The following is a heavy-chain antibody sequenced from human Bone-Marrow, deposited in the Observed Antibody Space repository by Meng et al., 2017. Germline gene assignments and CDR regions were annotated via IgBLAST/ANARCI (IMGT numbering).Heavy chain of an antibody. CDR2: IKQDGSEK. CDR3: ARDLNPFPWSPDRYNWFDP. J-gene: IGHJ5*02. V-gene: IGHV3-7*01. CDR1: GFTFSSYW. D-gene: IGHD1-14*01. Sequence: GESLKISCAASGFTFSSYWMSWVRQAPGKGLEWVANIKQDGSEKYYVDSVKGRFTISRDNAKNTLYLQMNSLRAEDTAVYYCARDLNPFPWSPDRYNWFDPWGQGTLVTVSS.